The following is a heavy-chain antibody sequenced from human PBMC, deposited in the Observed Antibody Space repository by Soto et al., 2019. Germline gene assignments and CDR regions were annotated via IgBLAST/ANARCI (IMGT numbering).Heavy chain of an antibody. V-gene: IGHV4-38-2*01. J-gene: IGHJ5*02. D-gene: IGHD2-2*01. CDR1: GYFISSGYY. CDR2: MFHSGST. Sequence: SETLSLTCAVSGYFISSGYYWGWIRQPPGKGLEWIGSMFHSGSTYYNPSLKSRVTISVDTSKNQFSLKLSSVTAADTAVYYCARGHIVVVPTVGWFDPWGQGTLVTV. CDR3: ARGHIVVVPTVGWFDP.